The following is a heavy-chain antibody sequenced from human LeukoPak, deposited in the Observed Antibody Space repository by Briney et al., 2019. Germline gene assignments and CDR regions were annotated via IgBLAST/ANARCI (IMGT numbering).Heavy chain of an antibody. J-gene: IGHJ5*01. CDR3: ARALPPLRVSAAGDS. Sequence: GGALRLSCTASGFSFSDYDMTSVRQAPGKGLELVSAISGRSSHLYYRDSVKGRFAISSDHAEKPLYLQMDSLRADDTSLYYCARALPPLRVSAAGDSWGQGTLVTVSS. CDR2: ISGRSSHL. V-gene: IGHV3-21*01. CDR1: GFSFSDYD. D-gene: IGHD6-25*01.